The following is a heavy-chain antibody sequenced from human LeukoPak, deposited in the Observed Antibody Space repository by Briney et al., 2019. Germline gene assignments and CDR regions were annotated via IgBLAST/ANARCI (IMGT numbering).Heavy chain of an antibody. CDR2: ISGSGGST. V-gene: IGHV3-23*01. CDR3: AKGDYYDSSGYDY. CDR1: GFTFGSYA. Sequence: GGSLRLSCAASGFTFGSYAMSWVRQAPGKGLEWVSAISGSGGSTYYADSVKGRFTISRDNSKNTLYLQMNSLRAEDTAVYYCAKGDYYDSSGYDYWGQGTLVTVSS. J-gene: IGHJ4*02. D-gene: IGHD3-22*01.